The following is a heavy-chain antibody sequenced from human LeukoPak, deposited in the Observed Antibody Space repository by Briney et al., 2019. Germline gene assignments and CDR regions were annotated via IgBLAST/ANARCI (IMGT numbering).Heavy chain of an antibody. J-gene: IGHJ6*04. CDR3: ARGYCSGDNCSLGDV. CDR1: GGSISSYY. D-gene: IGHD2-15*01. Sequence: PSETLSLTCTVSGGSISSYYWSWIRQPAGKGLEWIGRIYTSGTTNYNPSLKSRVTISVDKSKNQFSLKLSSVTAADTAIYYWARGYCSGDNCSLGDVWGKGTTVTVSS. V-gene: IGHV4-4*07. CDR2: IYTSGTT.